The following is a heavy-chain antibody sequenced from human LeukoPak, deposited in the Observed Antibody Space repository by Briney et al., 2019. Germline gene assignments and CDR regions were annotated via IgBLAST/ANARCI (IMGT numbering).Heavy chain of an antibody. CDR3: ARWQKIAAAGKTKLLYYYYGMDV. CDR1: GGSISSSNW. J-gene: IGHJ6*02. V-gene: IGHV4-4*02. CDR2: IYHSGST. D-gene: IGHD6-13*01. Sequence: SETLSLTCAVSGGSISSSNWWSWVRQPPGKGLEWIGEIYHSGSTNYHPSLKSRVTISVDTSKNQFSLKLSSVTAADTAVYYCARWQKIAAAGKTKLLYYYYGMDVWGQGTTVTVSS.